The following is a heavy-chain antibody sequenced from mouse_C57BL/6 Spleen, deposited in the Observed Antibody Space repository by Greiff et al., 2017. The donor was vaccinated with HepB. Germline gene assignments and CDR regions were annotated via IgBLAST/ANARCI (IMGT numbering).Heavy chain of an antibody. Sequence: VHVKQSGAELVKPGASVKLSCTASGFNIKDYYMHWVKQRTEQGLEWIGRIDPEDGETKYAPKFQGKATITADTSSNTAYLQLSSLTSEDTAVYYCASIYYGSSYEGYFDVWGTGTTVTVSS. CDR3: ASIYYGSSYEGYFDV. V-gene: IGHV14-2*01. CDR2: IDPEDGET. J-gene: IGHJ1*03. D-gene: IGHD1-1*01. CDR1: GFNIKDYY.